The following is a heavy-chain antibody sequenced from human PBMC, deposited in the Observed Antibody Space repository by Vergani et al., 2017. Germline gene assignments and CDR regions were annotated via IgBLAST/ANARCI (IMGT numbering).Heavy chain of an antibody. V-gene: IGHV1-2*02. J-gene: IGHJ4*02. Sequence: QVQLVQSGAEVKKPGASVKVSCKASGYTFTGYYMHWVRQAPGQGLEWMGWINPNTGGTHYAQKFQGRVTMTRDTPISTAYMELSRLRSDDTAVYYCARGPPVAVPAAIFDYWGQGTLVTVSS. D-gene: IGHD2-2*01. CDR2: INPNTGGT. CDR1: GYTFTGYY. CDR3: ARGPPVAVPAAIFDY.